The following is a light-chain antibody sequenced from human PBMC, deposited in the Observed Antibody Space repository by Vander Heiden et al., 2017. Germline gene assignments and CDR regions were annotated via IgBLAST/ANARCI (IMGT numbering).Light chain of an antibody. CDR1: RTVSYHSNGRTL. V-gene: IGKV4-1*01. Sequence: DIVLTQSPASLAVSLGERATINCKSSRTVSYHSNGRTLLAWFQQRPGQPPKLLIYWASTRDSGVPDRFSGSGSGTDFTLTISRLQAEDVAVYYCNQYSTTPYTFGQGTKLEIK. CDR2: WAS. J-gene: IGKJ2*01. CDR3: NQYSTTPYT.